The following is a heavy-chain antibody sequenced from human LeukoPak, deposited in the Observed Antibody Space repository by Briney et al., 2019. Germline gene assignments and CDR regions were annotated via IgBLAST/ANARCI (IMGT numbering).Heavy chain of an antibody. CDR2: ISGRGSST. V-gene: IGHV3-23*01. D-gene: IGHD3-22*01. CDR3: AKVALFSGYYPPFDY. J-gene: IGHJ4*02. CDR1: GFTFSSYV. Sequence: GGSLRLSCAASGFTFSSYVMSWVRQAPGKGLEWVSGISGRGSSTYYADSVKGRFTISRDNSKNTLFLQMNSLRPEDTAVYHCAKVALFSGYYPPFDYWGQGTLVTVSS.